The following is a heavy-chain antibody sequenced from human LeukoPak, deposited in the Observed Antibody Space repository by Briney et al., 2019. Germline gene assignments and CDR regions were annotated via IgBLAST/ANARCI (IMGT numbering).Heavy chain of an antibody. CDR3: ARRSCTNGVCSFDY. V-gene: IGHV4-39*01. D-gene: IGHD2-8*01. CDR2: IYYSGST. J-gene: IGHJ4*02. Sequence: PSETLSLTCTVSGGSISSSSYYWGWIRQPPGKGLEWIGSIYYSGSTYYNPSLKSRVTISVDTSKNQFSLKLSSVTAADTAVHYCARRSCTNGVCSFDYWGQGTLVTVSS. CDR1: GGSISSSSYY.